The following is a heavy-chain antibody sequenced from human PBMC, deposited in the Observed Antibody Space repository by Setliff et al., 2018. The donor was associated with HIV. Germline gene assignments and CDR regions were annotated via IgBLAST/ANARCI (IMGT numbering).Heavy chain of an antibody. V-gene: IGHV4-38-2*01. D-gene: IGHD3-22*01. CDR2: IYHSGST. CDR3: ARQWRDQYNSGVSTEYFQH. J-gene: IGHJ1*01. CDR1: AYSISSGYY. Sequence: SETLSLTCAVSAYSISSGYYWGWIRQPPGKGLEWIGSIYHSGSTYYNPSLMSRVTISVDTSKNQFSLKLRSVTAADTAVYYCARQWRDQYNSGVSTEYFQHWGLG.